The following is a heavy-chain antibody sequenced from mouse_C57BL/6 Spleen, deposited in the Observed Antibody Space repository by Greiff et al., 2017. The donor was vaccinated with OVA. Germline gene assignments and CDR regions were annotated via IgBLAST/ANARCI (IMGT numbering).Heavy chain of an antibody. J-gene: IGHJ1*03. V-gene: IGHV1-82*01. CDR2: IYPGDGDT. CDR3: ARERMLGYFDV. Sequence: QVQLQQSGPELVKPGASVKISCKASGYAFSSSWMNWVKQRHGKGLEWIGRIYPGDGDTNYNGKFKGKATLTADKSSSTAYMQLSSLTSEDSAVYFCARERMLGYFDVWGTGTTVTVSS. CDR1: GYAFSSSW.